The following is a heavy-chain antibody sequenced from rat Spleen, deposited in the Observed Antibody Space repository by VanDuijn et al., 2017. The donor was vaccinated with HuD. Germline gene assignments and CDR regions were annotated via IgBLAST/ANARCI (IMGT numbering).Heavy chain of an antibody. CDR3: ARLHYDGTYRAPFAY. CDR1: GFTFSDYA. D-gene: IGHD1-12*02. Sequence: EVQLVESGGGLVQPGRSLKLSCAASGFTFSDYAMAWVRQAPKKGLEWVATIGNKGSSTYYGDSVKGRFTISRDNAKSTLYLQMNSLRSEDTAACYCARLHYDGTYRAPFAYWGPGTLVTVSS. CDR2: IGNKGSST. J-gene: IGHJ3*01. V-gene: IGHV5-22*01.